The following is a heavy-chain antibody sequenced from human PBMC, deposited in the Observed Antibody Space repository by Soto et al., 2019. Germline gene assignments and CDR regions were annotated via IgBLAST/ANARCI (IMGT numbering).Heavy chain of an antibody. CDR1: GFTFSSYA. CDR3: AKRTTGWYFDL. V-gene: IGHV3-23*01. CDR2: ISGSGGST. Sequence: EVQLLESGGGLVQPGGSLRLSCAASGFTFSSYAMNWVRQAPGKGLEWVSVISGSGGSTYYADSVKGRFTISRDNPKNTLYLQMNSLSAEDTAVYYCAKRTTGWYFDLWGRGTLVTVSS. J-gene: IGHJ2*01.